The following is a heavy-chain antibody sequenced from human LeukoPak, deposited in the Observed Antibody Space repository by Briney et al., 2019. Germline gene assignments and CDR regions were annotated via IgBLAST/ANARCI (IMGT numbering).Heavy chain of an antibody. CDR3: ARDGGDYYDSSGYPDAFDI. Sequence: SETLSLTCAVYGGSFSGYYWSWIRQPPGKGLEWIGEINHSGSTNYNPSLKSRVTISVDTSKNQFSLKPSSVTAADTAVYYCARDGGDYYDSSGYPDAFDIWGQGTMVTVSS. CDR2: INHSGST. J-gene: IGHJ3*02. V-gene: IGHV4-34*01. D-gene: IGHD3-22*01. CDR1: GGSFSGYY.